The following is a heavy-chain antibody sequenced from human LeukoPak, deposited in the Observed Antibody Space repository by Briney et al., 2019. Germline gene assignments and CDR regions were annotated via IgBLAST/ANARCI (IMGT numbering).Heavy chain of an antibody. CDR2: IKEDSSEK. J-gene: IGHJ6*02. V-gene: IGHV3-7*01. CDR3: ARGGGFGELLSCYGMDV. CDR1: GVTFRGFW. D-gene: IGHD3-10*01. Sequence: GGSLRLSCAASGVTFRGFWMSSGREAPGKGREWVANIKEDSSEKYYADTVKGRFTISRDNAKNTLYLQMNSLRAEDTAVYYCARGGGFGELLSCYGMDVWGQGTTVTVSS.